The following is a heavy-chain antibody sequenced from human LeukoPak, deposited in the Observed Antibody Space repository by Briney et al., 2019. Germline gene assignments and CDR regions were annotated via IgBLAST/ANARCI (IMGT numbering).Heavy chain of an antibody. D-gene: IGHD3-9*01. CDR3: ARSTYPRRYFDWLISYYYYMDV. CDR1: GYTFTSYY. CDR2: INPSGGST. J-gene: IGHJ6*03. Sequence: ASVKVSCKASGYTFTSYYMHWVRQAAGQGLEWMGIINPSGGSTSYAQKFQGRVTMTRDMSTSTVYMELSSLRSEDTAVYYCARSTYPRRYFDWLISYYYYMDVWGKGTTVTVSS. V-gene: IGHV1-46*01.